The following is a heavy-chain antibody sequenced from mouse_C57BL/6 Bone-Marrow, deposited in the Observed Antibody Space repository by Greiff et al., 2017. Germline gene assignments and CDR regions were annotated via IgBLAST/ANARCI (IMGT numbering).Heavy chain of an antibody. D-gene: IGHD2-5*01. CDR3: TTGGSNFYMDY. Sequence: VQLKESGAELVRPGASVKLSCTASGFNIKDDYMHWVKQRPEQGLEWIGWIDPENGDTEYASKFQGKATITADTSSNTAYLQLSSLTSEDTAVYYCTTGGSNFYMDYWGQGTSVTVSS. CDR1: GFNIKDDY. CDR2: IDPENGDT. V-gene: IGHV14-4*01. J-gene: IGHJ4*01.